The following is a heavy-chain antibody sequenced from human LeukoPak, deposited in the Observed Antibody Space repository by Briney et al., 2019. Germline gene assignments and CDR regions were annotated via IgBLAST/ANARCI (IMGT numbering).Heavy chain of an antibody. D-gene: IGHD6-19*01. CDR1: GFTFSSYT. J-gene: IGHJ4*02. CDR3: ARERSGGSGLRN. Sequence: GGSLRLSCAASGFTFSSYTMNWVRQAPGKGLEWVSSISSSSSYIYYADSVKGRFTISRDSAKNSLYLQMNSLRAEDTAVYYCARERSGGSGLRNWGQGTLVTVSS. CDR2: ISSSSSYI. V-gene: IGHV3-21*01.